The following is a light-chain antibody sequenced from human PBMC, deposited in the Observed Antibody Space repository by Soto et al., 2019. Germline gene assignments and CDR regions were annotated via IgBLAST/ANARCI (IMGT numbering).Light chain of an antibody. V-gene: IGKV3-20*01. CDR2: GAS. CDR3: QQYGSSFT. J-gene: IGKJ3*01. Sequence: EIVLRQSPGTLSLSPGERATLSCRASQSVSSSYLAWYQQKPGQAPRLLIYGASSRATGIPDRFSGSGSGTDFTLTSSRLEPEDFAVYYCQQYGSSFTFGPGTKVDIK. CDR1: QSVSSSY.